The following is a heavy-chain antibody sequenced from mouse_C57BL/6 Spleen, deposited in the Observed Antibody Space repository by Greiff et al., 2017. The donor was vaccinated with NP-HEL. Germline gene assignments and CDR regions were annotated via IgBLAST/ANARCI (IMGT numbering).Heavy chain of an antibody. CDR2: IDPSDSYT. J-gene: IGHJ3*01. Sequence: QVQLKQPGAELVMPGASVKLSCKASGYTFTSYWMHWVKQRPGQGLEWIGEIDPSDSYTNYNQKFKGKSTLTVDKSSSTAYMQLSSLTSEDSAVYYCASGNSWFAYWGQGTLVTVSA. CDR1: GYTFTSYW. CDR3: ASGNSWFAY. V-gene: IGHV1-69*01.